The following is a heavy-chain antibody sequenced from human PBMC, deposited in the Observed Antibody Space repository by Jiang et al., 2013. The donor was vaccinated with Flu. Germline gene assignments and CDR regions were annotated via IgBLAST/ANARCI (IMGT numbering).Heavy chain of an antibody. Sequence: GWVRQMPGKGLEWMGIIYPGDSDTRYSPSFQGQVTISADKSISTAYLQWSSLKASDTAMYYCARLSSTVRGVIITKPRWFDPWGQGTLVTVSS. CDR3: ARLSSTVRGVIITKPRWFDP. J-gene: IGHJ5*02. CDR2: IYPGDSDT. D-gene: IGHD3-10*01. V-gene: IGHV5-51*01.